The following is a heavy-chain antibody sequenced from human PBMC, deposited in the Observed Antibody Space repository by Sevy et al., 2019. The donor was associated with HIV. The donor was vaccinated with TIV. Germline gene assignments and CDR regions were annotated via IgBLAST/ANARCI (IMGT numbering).Heavy chain of an antibody. J-gene: IGHJ4*02. V-gene: IGHV3-23*01. CDR1: GFTFSSYA. D-gene: IGHD4-17*01. Sequence: GGSLRLSCVASGFTFSSYAMSWVRQAPGKGLEWVSAISGSGGSTYYADSVKGRFTISRDNSKNTLYLQMNSLRAEDTAVYYCAKDLGPVTTVVTPGFDYWGQGTLVTVSS. CDR2: ISGSGGST. CDR3: AKDLGPVTTVVTPGFDY.